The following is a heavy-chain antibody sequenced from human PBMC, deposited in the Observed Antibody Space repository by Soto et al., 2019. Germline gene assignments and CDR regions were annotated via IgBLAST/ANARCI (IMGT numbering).Heavy chain of an antibody. CDR3: ARQKGVAVGKYNWFDP. CDR2: IYPGDSDT. V-gene: IGHV5-51*01. D-gene: IGHD2-15*01. Sequence: GESLKISCKGSGYSFTSYWIGWVRQMPGKGLEWMGIIYPGDSDTRYSPSFQGQVTISADKSISTAYLQWSSLKASDTAMYYCARQKGVAVGKYNWFDPWGQGTLVTVSS. CDR1: GYSFTSYW. J-gene: IGHJ5*02.